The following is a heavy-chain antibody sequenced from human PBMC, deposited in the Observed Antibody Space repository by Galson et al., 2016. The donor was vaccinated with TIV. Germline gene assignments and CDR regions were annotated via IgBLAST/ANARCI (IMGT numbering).Heavy chain of an antibody. J-gene: IGHJ5*01. V-gene: IGHV3-NL1*01. Sequence: SLRLSCAASGFIFSDYGMHWVRQPPGRGLEWLSLIYGADDTYYADSVEGRFTTSRDKSENTLSLQMDSLRAEDTAVYYCATVGRAYGNSFDSWGQGTLVTVSS. D-gene: IGHD3-10*01. CDR1: GFIFSDYG. CDR3: ATVGRAYGNSFDS. CDR2: IYGADDT.